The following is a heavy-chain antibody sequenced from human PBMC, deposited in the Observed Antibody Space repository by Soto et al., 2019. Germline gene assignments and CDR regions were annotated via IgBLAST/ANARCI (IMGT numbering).Heavy chain of an antibody. J-gene: IGHJ5*02. D-gene: IGHD2-21*01. CDR1: GGSISSGGDS. CDR2: IYHSGSA. Sequence: QLQLQESGSGLVRPSETLSLTCTVSGGSISSGGDSCSWIRQAPGKGLEWIGYIYHSGSAIYHPSLKSRVTMSADRSKNQFSLRLNSVTAADTAVYYCARAQIPHWFDPWGQGILVTVSP. CDR3: ARAQIPHWFDP. V-gene: IGHV4-30-2*01.